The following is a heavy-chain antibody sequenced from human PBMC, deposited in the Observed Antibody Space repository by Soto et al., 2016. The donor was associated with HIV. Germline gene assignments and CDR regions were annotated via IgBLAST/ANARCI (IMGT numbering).Heavy chain of an antibody. CDR1: GFTFDDYA. J-gene: IGHJ4*02. CDR2: ISWNSGTI. D-gene: IGHD3-10*01. V-gene: IGHV3-9*03. CDR3: AKSGGWFRDLLLWGYFDY. Sequence: EVQLVESGGGLVQPGRSLRLSCAASGFTFDDYAMHWVRQAPGKGLEWVSGISWNSGTIAYADSVKGRFTISRDNAKNSLYLQMNSLRAEDMALYYCAKSGGWFRDLLLWGYFDYWGQGTLVTVSS.